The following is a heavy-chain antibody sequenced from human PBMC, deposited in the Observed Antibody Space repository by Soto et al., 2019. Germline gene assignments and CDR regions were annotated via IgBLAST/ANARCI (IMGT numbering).Heavy chain of an antibody. Sequence: SETLSLTCAVYGGSFSGYYWSWIRQPPGKGLEWIGEINHSGSTNYNPSLKSRVTISVDTSKNQFSLKLSSVTAADTAVYYCARSSGDHDAFDIWGQGTMDTVSS. D-gene: IGHD2-15*01. CDR2: INHSGST. CDR3: ARSSGDHDAFDI. J-gene: IGHJ3*02. CDR1: GGSFSGYY. V-gene: IGHV4-34*01.